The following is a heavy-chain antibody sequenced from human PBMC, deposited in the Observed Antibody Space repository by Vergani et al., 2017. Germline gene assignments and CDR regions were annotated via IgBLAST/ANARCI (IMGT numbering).Heavy chain of an antibody. J-gene: IGHJ4*02. D-gene: IGHD6-13*01. CDR2: IKQDGSEK. CDR1: GFTFSSYS. CDR3: AREGIAAAGPAGRFDY. V-gene: IGHV3-7*01. Sequence: EVQLVESGGGLVKPGGSLRLSCAASGFTFSSYSMNWVRQAPGKGLEWVANIKQDGSEKYYVDSVKGRFTISRDNAKNSLYLQMNSLRAEDTAVYYCAREGIAAAGPAGRFDYWGQGTLVTVSS.